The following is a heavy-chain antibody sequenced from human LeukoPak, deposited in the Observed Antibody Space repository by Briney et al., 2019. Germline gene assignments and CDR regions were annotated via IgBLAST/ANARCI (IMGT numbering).Heavy chain of an antibody. CDR2: INHSGST. D-gene: IGHD5-18*01. J-gene: IGHJ5*02. V-gene: IGHV4-34*01. CDR3: ARRGKQLWDKRRDWFDP. Sequence: PSETLSLTCAVYGGSFSGYYWSWIRQPPGKGLEWIGEINHSGSTNYNPSLKSRVTISVDTSKNQFSLKLSSVTAADTAVYYCARRGKQLWDKRRDWFDPWGQGTLVTVSS. CDR1: GGSFSGYY.